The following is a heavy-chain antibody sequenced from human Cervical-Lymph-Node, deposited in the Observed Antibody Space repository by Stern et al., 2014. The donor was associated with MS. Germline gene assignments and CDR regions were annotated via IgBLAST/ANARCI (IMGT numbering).Heavy chain of an antibody. CDR1: GFIFSNYG. J-gene: IGHJ4*02. CDR3: ARAYSRGWYFLLDY. D-gene: IGHD6-19*01. Sequence: QVQLVESGGGVVQPGRSLRLSCEASGFIFSNYGMHWVRQSPGKGLEWVADISYDGHNKLLGDSVKGRFTISRDNSKNTLFLQMDSLRDGDTAVYYCARAYSRGWYFLLDYWGQGTPVTVSS. V-gene: IGHV3-30*03. CDR2: ISYDGHNK.